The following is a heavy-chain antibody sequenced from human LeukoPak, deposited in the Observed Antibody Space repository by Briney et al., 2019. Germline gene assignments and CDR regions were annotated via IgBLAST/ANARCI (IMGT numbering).Heavy chain of an antibody. CDR2: INPNSGGT. Sequence: ASVKVSCKASVYTFTGYYMHWVRQAPGQGLEWMGWINPNSGGTNYAQKFQGRVAMTRDTSISTAYMELSTLRSDDTAVYYCAASQLWFGVHWGQGTLVTVSS. CDR3: AASQLWFGVH. CDR1: VYTFTGYY. D-gene: IGHD3-10*01. V-gene: IGHV1-2*02. J-gene: IGHJ4*02.